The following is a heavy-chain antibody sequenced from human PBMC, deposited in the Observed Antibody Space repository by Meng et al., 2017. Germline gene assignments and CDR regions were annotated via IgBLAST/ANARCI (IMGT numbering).Heavy chain of an antibody. J-gene: IGHJ2*01. V-gene: IGHV3-11*01. CDR3: ATEWIRASGYFDL. CDR2: ISSSGSTI. CDR1: GFTFSDYY. D-gene: IGHD5-18*01. Sequence: QVQLVGSGGGLRKPGGSPTLCCAASGFTFSDYYMSWIRQAPGKGLEWVSYISSSGSTIYYADSVKDRFTISRDNAKNSLYLQRNSLRAEDTAVYYCATEWIRASGYFDLWGRGTLVTVSS.